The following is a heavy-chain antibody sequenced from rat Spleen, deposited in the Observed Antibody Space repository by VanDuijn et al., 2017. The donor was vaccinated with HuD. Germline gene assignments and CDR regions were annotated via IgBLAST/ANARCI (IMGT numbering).Heavy chain of an antibody. V-gene: IGHV5-34*01. J-gene: IGHJ1*01. CDR2: ISSSSSDT. CDR3: AKTQWELWYFDF. CDR1: GFTFSDYG. D-gene: IGHD1-1*01. Sequence: EVQVVESGGGLVQPGRSLKLSCLVSGFTFSDYGMNWIRQAPGKGLEWVASISSSSSDTYYADTVKGRFTISREDAKNTLYLQMTSLRSEDTALYYWAKTQWELWYFDFWGPGTMVTVSS.